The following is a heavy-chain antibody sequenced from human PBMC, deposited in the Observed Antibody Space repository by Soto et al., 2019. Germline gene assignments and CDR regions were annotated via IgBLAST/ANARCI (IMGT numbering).Heavy chain of an antibody. D-gene: IGHD3-3*01. V-gene: IGHV4-59*01. CDR3: ARSQSLRFLEWFDY. J-gene: IGHJ4*02. Sequence: SETLSLTCTVSGGSISSYYWSWIRQPPGKGLEWIGYIYYSGSTNYNPSLKSRVTISVDTSKNQFSLKLSSVTAADTAVYYCARSQSLRFLEWFDYWGQGTLVTVSS. CDR2: IYYSGST. CDR1: GGSISSYY.